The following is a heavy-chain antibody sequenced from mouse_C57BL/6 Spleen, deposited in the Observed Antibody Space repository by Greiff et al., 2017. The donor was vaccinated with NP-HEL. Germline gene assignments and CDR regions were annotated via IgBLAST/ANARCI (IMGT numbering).Heavy chain of an antibody. Sequence: VQLQQSGAELVKPGASVKMSCKASGYTFTTYPIEWMKQNHGKSLEWIGYIHPYNDDTKYNDKFKGKATLTVEKSSSTVYLELSRLTSDDSAVYYCARGYDGYYLRLDYWGQGTTLTVSS. J-gene: IGHJ2*01. CDR1: GYTFTTYP. CDR2: IHPYNDDT. D-gene: IGHD2-3*01. CDR3: ARGYDGYYLRLDY. V-gene: IGHV1-47*01.